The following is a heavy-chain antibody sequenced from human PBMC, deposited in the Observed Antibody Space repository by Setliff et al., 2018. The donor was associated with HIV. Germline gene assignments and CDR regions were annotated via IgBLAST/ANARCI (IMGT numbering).Heavy chain of an antibody. CDR2: ITSAGAI. Sequence: LSLTCAVYGGSFSGYYWTWIRQPPGKGLEWLSYITSAGAIFYADSVKGRFTISRDNAKSSLYLQMNNLRAEDTALYYCTRGKCGGDCSAARYMDVWGKGTTVTVSS. J-gene: IGHJ6*03. V-gene: IGHV3-11*04. D-gene: IGHD2-21*02. CDR3: TRGKCGGDCSAARYMDV. CDR1: GGSFSGYY.